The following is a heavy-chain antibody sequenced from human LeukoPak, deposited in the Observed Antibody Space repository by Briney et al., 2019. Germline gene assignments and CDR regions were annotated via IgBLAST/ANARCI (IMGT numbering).Heavy chain of an antibody. V-gene: IGHV1-69*01. CDR1: GGTFSSYA. CDR3: ARDRGGCSSTSCYAGGLDP. D-gene: IGHD2-2*01. CDR2: IIPIFGTA. J-gene: IGHJ5*02. Sequence: GSSVKVSCKASGGTFSSYAISWVRQAPGQGLEWMGGIIPIFGTANYAQKFQGRVTITADESTSTAYMELSSLRSEDTAVYYCARDRGGCSSTSCYAGGLDPWGQGTLVTVSS.